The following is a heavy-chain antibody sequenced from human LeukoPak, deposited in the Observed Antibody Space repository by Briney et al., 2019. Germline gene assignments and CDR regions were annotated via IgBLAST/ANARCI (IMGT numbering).Heavy chain of an antibody. V-gene: IGHV4-39*02. J-gene: IGHJ6*03. Sequence: PSETLSLTCTVSGGSISSSSYYWGWIRQPPGRGLEWIGNIYYSGSTYYNPSLKSRVTISVDTSKNHFSLKLSSVTAADTAVYYCAKGGGFDWLNYYYMDVWGKGTTVIISS. D-gene: IGHD3-9*01. CDR3: AKGGGFDWLNYYYMDV. CDR2: IYYSGST. CDR1: GGSISSSSYY.